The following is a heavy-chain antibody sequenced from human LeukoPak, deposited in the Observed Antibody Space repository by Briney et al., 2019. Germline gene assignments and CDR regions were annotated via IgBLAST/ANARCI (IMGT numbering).Heavy chain of an antibody. V-gene: IGHV3-53*01. D-gene: IGHD2/OR15-2a*01. Sequence: GGSLRLSCAASGLTVSSNYMSWVRQAPGKGLEWVSVIYSGGGTYYADSVKGRFTISRDNSKNTLYLQMNSLRAEDTAVYYCARGLDVSYFDYWGQGTLVTVSS. CDR1: GLTVSSNY. CDR2: IYSGGGT. J-gene: IGHJ4*02. CDR3: ARGLDVSYFDY.